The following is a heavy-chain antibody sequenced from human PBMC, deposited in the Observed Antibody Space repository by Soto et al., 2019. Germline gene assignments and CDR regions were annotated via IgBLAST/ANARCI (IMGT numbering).Heavy chain of an antibody. CDR2: IKQDGSEK. Sequence: EVQLVESGGGLVQPGGSLRLSCAASGFTFSSYWMSWVRQAPGKGLEWVANIKQDGSEKYYVDCVKGRFTISRDNAKYSLYLQMNGLGAADTAVYYCARVSPGDYMDVWGKGTTVTVSS. D-gene: IGHD7-27*01. CDR1: GFTFSSYW. J-gene: IGHJ6*03. CDR3: ARVSPGDYMDV. V-gene: IGHV3-7*01.